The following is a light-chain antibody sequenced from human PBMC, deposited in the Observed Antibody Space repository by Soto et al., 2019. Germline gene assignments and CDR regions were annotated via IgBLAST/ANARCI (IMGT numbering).Light chain of an antibody. CDR1: QSLLYSAGYNY. V-gene: IGKV2-28*01. CDR2: LAS. CDR3: MQGLHAPRT. J-gene: IGKJ1*01. Sequence: DVAMTQSPLSQPVTPGEPASISCRSSQSLLYSAGYNYLDWYLQQTGPSPQLLIYLASNRASVFADRFSGSGSGTDFTLKCSRVAAEDVGIYYCMQGLHAPRTFGQGTKVEIQ.